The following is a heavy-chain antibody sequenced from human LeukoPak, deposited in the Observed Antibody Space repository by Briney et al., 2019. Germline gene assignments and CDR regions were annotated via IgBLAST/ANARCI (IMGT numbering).Heavy chain of an antibody. J-gene: IGHJ4*02. CDR2: ISEDGSGK. CDR1: GFTFSNYW. D-gene: IGHD3-10*01. V-gene: IGHV3-7*01. CDR3: VSWAGKYYLAPAYS. Sequence: PGGSLRLSCAAPGFTFSNYWMSWIRQAPGKGLEWAAHISEDGSGKYYVDSVKGRFTISRDNAKNSLYLQMNSLRVEDTAVYYCVSWAGKYYLAPAYSWGQGTLVTVSS.